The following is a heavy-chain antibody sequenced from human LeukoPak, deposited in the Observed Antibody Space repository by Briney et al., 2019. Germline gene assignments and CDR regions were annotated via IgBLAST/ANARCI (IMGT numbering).Heavy chain of an antibody. Sequence: SGPTLVNPTQTLTLTCTFSGFSLSISGVGVGWIRQPPGKALEWLALIHWDDDKRYSPSLKSRLTITKDTSKNQVVLTMTNMDPVDTATYYCAHAYYYDSSGKFDYWGQGTLVTVSS. CDR1: GFSLSISGVG. CDR2: IHWDDDK. V-gene: IGHV2-5*02. J-gene: IGHJ4*02. CDR3: AHAYYYDSSGKFDY. D-gene: IGHD3-22*01.